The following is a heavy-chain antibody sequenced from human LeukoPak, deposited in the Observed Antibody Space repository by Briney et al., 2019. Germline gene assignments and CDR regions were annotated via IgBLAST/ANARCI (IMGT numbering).Heavy chain of an antibody. CDR1: GFTFSSYA. Sequence: GSLRLSCAASGFTFSSYAMSWIRQPPGKGLEWIGYIYYSGSTYYNPSLKSRVTISVDTSKNQFSLKLSSVTAADTAVYYCASLYGSGSYYPSDYWGQGTLVTVSS. V-gene: IGHV4-59*12. CDR3: ASLYGSGSYYPSDY. J-gene: IGHJ4*02. CDR2: IYYSGST. D-gene: IGHD3-10*01.